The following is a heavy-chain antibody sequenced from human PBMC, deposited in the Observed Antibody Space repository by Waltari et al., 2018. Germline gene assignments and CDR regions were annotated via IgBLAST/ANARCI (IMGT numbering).Heavy chain of an antibody. CDR1: GFTFSSYW. J-gene: IGHJ4*02. Sequence: EVQLVESGGGLVQPGGSLRLSCAASGFTFSSYWMHWVRQAPGKGLVWVSRINREGRSTSYADSVKGRFTISRDNTKNTLYLQMNSLRAEDTAVYYCAREGRYSRSLLFDYWGQGTLVTVSS. V-gene: IGHV3-74*01. CDR3: AREGRYSRSLLFDY. CDR2: INREGRST. D-gene: IGHD5-18*01.